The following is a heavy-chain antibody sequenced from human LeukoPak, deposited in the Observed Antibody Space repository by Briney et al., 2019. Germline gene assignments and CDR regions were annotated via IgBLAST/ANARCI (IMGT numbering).Heavy chain of an antibody. CDR2: IYYSGST. J-gene: IGHJ4*02. CDR1: GGSISSYY. V-gene: IGHV4-59*01. D-gene: IGHD5-24*01. Sequence: SETLSLTCTVSGGSISSYYWSWIRQPPGKGLEWIGYIYYSGSTNYNPSLKSRVTISVDTSKNQSSLKLNSVTAADTAVYYCARGNGYNAYWGQGTLVTVSS. CDR3: ARGNGYNAY.